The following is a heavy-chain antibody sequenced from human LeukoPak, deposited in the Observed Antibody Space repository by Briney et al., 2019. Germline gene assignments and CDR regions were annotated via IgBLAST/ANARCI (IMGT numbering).Heavy chain of an antibody. D-gene: IGHD4-17*01. Sequence: GGSLRLSCAASGFTFSSYNMNWVRQAPGKGLEWVSSISSSSSYIYYADSVKGRFTISRDNAKNSLYLQMNSLRAEDTAVYYCARDLHATVTTASSFDFWGQGTLVTVSS. J-gene: IGHJ4*02. CDR2: ISSSSSYI. CDR1: GFTFSSYN. V-gene: IGHV3-21*01. CDR3: ARDLHATVTTASSFDF.